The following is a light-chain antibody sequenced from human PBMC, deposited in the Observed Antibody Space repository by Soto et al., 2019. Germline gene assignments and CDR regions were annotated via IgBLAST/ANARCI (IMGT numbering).Light chain of an antibody. V-gene: IGKV3-15*01. J-gene: IGKJ1*01. CDR2: GAS. CDR1: QSVSSN. Sequence: EIVMTQSPATLSVSPGERATLSCRASQSVSSNLAWYQQKPGQDPRLLIYGASTRAIGIPARFSGSGSGTELTLPISSMQSQAFAFSYCQQYKNWPSGTFGQGTKVDIK. CDR3: QQYKNWPSGT.